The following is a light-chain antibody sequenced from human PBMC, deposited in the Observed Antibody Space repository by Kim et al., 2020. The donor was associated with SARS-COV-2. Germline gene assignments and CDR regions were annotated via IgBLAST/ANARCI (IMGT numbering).Light chain of an antibody. CDR3: QRYNGALET. Sequence: VSVGDRVTITCRASQYIKNNVAWYQQKPGKVPKVLIYDASTLQSGVPSRFSGSGSGTDFTLTISSLQPEDVATYYCQRYNGALETFGQGTKVDIK. J-gene: IGKJ1*01. V-gene: IGKV1-27*01. CDR2: DAS. CDR1: QYIKNN.